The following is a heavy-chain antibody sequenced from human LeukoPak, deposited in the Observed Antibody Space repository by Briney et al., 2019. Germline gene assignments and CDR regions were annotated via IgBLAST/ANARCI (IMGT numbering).Heavy chain of an antibody. V-gene: IGHV3-21*01. CDR2: ISSSSSYI. D-gene: IGHD6-13*01. Sequence: PGGSLRLSCAASGFTFSSYSMNWVRQAPGKGLEWVSSISSSSSYIYYADSVKGRFTISRDNAKNSLYLQMNSLRAEDTAVYYCARERGIIAAAGTADYWGQGTLVTVSS. CDR3: ARERGIIAAAGTADY. CDR1: GFTFSSYS. J-gene: IGHJ4*02.